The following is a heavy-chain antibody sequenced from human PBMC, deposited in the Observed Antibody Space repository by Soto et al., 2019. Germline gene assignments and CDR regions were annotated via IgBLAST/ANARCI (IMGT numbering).Heavy chain of an antibody. J-gene: IGHJ4*02. CDR2: IYYSGST. CDR1: GGSMISYY. D-gene: IGHD6-19*01. CDR3: ARGKQWLLDY. Sequence: SETLSLTCTVSGGSMISYYWSWIRQPPGRGLEWIGFIYYSGSTKYNPSLKSRVTISVDTSKNQFSLTLSSVTAADTAVYYCARGKQWLLDYWGQGTLVTVSS. V-gene: IGHV4-59*01.